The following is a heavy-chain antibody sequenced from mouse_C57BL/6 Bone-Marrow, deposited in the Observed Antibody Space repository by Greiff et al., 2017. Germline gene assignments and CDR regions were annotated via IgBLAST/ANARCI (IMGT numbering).Heavy chain of an antibody. CDR3: SRQLRLRFYWYFDV. CDR1: GYTFTSYW. CDR2: IHPNSGST. D-gene: IGHD3-2*02. Sequence: QVHVKQPGAELVKPGASVKLSCKASGYTFTSYWMHWVKQRPGQGLEWIGMIHPNSGSTNYNEKFKSKATLTVDKSSSTAYMQLSSLTSEYSAVYYCSRQLRLRFYWYFDVWGTGTTVTVSS. V-gene: IGHV1-64*01. J-gene: IGHJ1*03.